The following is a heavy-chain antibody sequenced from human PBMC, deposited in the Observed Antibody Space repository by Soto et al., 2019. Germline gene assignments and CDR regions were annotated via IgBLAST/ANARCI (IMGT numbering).Heavy chain of an antibody. CDR3: AKKSESGYSYDLDY. D-gene: IGHD5-18*01. V-gene: IGHV3-23*01. CDR2: ITGSGGSA. J-gene: IGHJ4*02. CDR1: GFTFSNYG. Sequence: GGSLRLSCAASGFTFSNYGMSWVRQAPGKGLEWVSSITGSGGSANYADSVKGRFTISRDNSKNTLYLQMNSLRAEDTAVYYCAKKSESGYSYDLDYWGQGTLVTVSS.